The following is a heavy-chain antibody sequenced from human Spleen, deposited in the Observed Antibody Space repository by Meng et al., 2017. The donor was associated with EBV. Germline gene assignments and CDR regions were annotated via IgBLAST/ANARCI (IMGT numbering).Heavy chain of an antibody. CDR2: IFYSGST. Sequence: QWQLQESGPGLVKPSETLSLTCAVSGGSISSSFYYWGWIRQPPGKGLEWIGSIFYSGSTYYNPSLKSRVTMSVDTSKNQFSLKLTSVTAADTAMYYCAREGSGYGNNFFDSWGQGPLVTVSS. CDR3: AREGSGYGNNFFDS. V-gene: IGHV4-39*07. CDR1: GGSISSSFYY. J-gene: IGHJ5*01. D-gene: IGHD5-12*01.